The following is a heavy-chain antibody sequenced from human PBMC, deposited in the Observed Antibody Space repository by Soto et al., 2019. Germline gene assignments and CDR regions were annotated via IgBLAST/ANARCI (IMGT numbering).Heavy chain of an antibody. D-gene: IGHD6-13*01. J-gene: IGHJ5*02. CDR2: VSFDGSNK. CDR3: ARDQTGIATTGGGRINP. CDR1: GFTFSTHA. V-gene: IGHV3-30-3*01. Sequence: QVQLVESGGGVVQPGGSLRLSCAASGFTFSTHAMHWVRQAPGKGLECVAIVSFDGSNKYYADSVKGRFTISRDNSKNTHYLQMSGLTPEDTAVYDCARDQTGIATTGGGRINPWGQGTLVPVSS.